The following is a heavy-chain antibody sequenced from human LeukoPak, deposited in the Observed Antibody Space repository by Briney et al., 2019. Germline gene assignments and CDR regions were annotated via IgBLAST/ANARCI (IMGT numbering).Heavy chain of an antibody. CDR2: INHSGST. CDR1: GGSFSGYY. CDR3: ARSDYDFWSGYFDHFDY. J-gene: IGHJ4*02. Sequence: PSETLSLTCAVYGGSFSGYYWSWIRQPPGKGLEWIGEINHSGSTNYNPSLKSRVTISVDTSKNQFSLKLSSVTAADTAVYYCARSDYDFWSGYFDHFDYWGQGTLVTVSS. V-gene: IGHV4-34*01. D-gene: IGHD3-3*01.